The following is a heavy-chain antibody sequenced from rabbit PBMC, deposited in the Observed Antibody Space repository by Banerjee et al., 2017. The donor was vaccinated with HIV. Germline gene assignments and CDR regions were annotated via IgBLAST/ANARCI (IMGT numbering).Heavy chain of an antibody. J-gene: IGHJ4*01. CDR3: ARDTYGWSGVAAFNL. Sequence: QEQLVESGGGLVQPEGSLTLTCTASGFSFSSSYYMCWVRQAPGKGLKLIACIYTSSDTTYYANWARGRFTISKTSSTTVTLQMTSLTAVDTATYFCARDTYGWSGVAAFNLWGPGTLVTVS. CDR2: IYTSSDTT. V-gene: IGHV1S45*01. CDR1: GFSFSSSYY. D-gene: IGHD6-1*01.